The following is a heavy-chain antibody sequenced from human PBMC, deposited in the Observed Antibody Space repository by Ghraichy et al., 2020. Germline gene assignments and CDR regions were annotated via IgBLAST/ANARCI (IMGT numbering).Heavy chain of an antibody. CDR3: ARGSSVWGSYRYPDY. Sequence: SETLSLTCAVYGGSFSGYYWSWIRQPPGKGLEWIGEINHSGSTNYNPSLKSRVTISVDTSKNQFSLKLSSVTAADTAVYYCARGSSVWGSYRYPDYWGQGTLVTVSS. V-gene: IGHV4-34*01. CDR1: GGSFSGYY. J-gene: IGHJ4*02. D-gene: IGHD3-16*02. CDR2: INHSGST.